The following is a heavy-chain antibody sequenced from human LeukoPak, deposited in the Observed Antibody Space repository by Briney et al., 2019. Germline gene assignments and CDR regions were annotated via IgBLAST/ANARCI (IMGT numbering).Heavy chain of an antibody. CDR1: GYTFTGYY. CDR3: ARDRLRTNWFDP. V-gene: IGHV1-2*02. D-gene: IGHD5-12*01. Sequence: RRASVKVSYKASGYTFTGYYMHWVRQAPGQGLEWMGWINPNSGGTNYAQKFQGRVTMTRDTSISTAYMELSRLRSDDTAVYYCARDRLRTNWFDPWGQGTLVTVSS. CDR2: INPNSGGT. J-gene: IGHJ5*02.